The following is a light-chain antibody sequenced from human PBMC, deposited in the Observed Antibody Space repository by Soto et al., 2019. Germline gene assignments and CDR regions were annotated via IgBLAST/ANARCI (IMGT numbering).Light chain of an antibody. CDR3: QQYGASLRT. CDR1: QSVSRNY. J-gene: IGKJ1*01. Sequence: EVVCTQTPGTLALSPGERATLSCRASQSVSRNYLAWYQQKPGQPPRLLIYDSSTRATGFPDRFSGSGSGTDFTLTISRLEPEDFAVYYCQQYGASLRTFGQGTKVDI. V-gene: IGKV3-20*01. CDR2: DSS.